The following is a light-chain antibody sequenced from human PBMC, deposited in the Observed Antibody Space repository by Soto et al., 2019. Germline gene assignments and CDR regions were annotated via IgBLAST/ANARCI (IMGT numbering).Light chain of an antibody. CDR1: SSNIGSNI. J-gene: IGLJ2*01. Sequence: QSVLTQAPSASGTPGQRVTISCSGSSSNIGSNIVNWYQQLPGTAPKLLIYSNNQRPSGVPDRFSGSTSGTSASLAISGLQSEDEAHYYCEAWDISLNEVVFGGGTKVTVL. CDR3: EAWDISLNEVV. CDR2: SNN. V-gene: IGLV1-44*01.